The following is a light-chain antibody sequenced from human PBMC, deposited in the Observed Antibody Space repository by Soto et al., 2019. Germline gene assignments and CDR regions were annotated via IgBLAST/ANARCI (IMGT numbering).Light chain of an antibody. J-gene: IGLJ1*01. CDR1: SNDIGAFDY. CDR3: SSYTGGSTLYV. V-gene: IGLV2-14*01. CDR2: EVS. Sequence: QSALTQPTSVSGSPGQSITIYCTGNSNDIGAFDYVSWYQQHPGKAPRLMIYEVSNRPSGVSRRFSGSKSGNTASLTISGLQTEDEADYYCSSYTGGSTLYVFGTGTKVTVL.